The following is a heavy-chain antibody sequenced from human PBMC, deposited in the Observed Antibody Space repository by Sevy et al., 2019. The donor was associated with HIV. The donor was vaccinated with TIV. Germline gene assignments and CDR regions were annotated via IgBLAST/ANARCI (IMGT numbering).Heavy chain of an antibody. Sequence: GGSLRLSCAASGFTLINHWMHWVRQAPGKGLVWVSGISGDGATTTYADSVKGRFTISRDNAKNTLYVQMSSLRGEDTAVYYCARSGGTNLFDYWGQGILVTVSS. CDR1: GFTLINHW. J-gene: IGHJ4*02. CDR2: ISGDGATT. V-gene: IGHV3-74*01. D-gene: IGHD2-15*01. CDR3: ARSGGTNLFDY.